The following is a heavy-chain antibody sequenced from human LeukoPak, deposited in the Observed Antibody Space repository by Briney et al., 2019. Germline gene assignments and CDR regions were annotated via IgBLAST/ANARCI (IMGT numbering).Heavy chain of an antibody. CDR2: IYPGDSET. D-gene: IGHD5-18*01. Sequence: MHGESLKISCKGSGYSFTTYWIGWVRQMPGKGLEWMGIIYPGDSETRYSPSFQGQVTISADKPISTPYLQWSSLKASDTAMYYCVRSRGYSYGYSYYFDYWGQGTLVTVSS. CDR1: GYSFTTYW. CDR3: VRSRGYSYGYSYYFDY. V-gene: IGHV5-51*01. J-gene: IGHJ4*02.